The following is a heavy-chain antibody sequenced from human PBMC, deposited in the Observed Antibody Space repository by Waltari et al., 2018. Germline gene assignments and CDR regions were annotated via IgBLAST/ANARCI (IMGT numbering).Heavy chain of an antibody. Sequence: QVQLVQSGAEVKKPGASVKVSCKASGYTFTGYYMHWVRQAPGQGLEWMGRINPNSGGTNYAQKFQGRVTMTRDTSISTAYMELSRLRSDDTAVYYCARSLMVARGGYYYYYMDVWGKGTTVTVSS. J-gene: IGHJ6*03. CDR3: ARSLMVARGGYYYYYMDV. D-gene: IGHD5-12*01. CDR2: INPNSGGT. V-gene: IGHV1-2*06. CDR1: GYTFTGYY.